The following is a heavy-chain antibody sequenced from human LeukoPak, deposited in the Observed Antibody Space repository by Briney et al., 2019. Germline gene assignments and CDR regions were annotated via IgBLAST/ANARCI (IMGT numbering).Heavy chain of an antibody. V-gene: IGHV1-2*07. D-gene: IGHD3-16*01. Sequence: ASVKVSCKASGYTFTGCYIHWVRQAPGQGLEWMGWINPNRGGTNYAHKFQGRVTMTRDTSISTAYMELSRLRSDDTAVYYCERDVDQYDITGKRLVDIWGQGTMVTVSS. CDR3: ERDVDQYDITGKRLVDI. J-gene: IGHJ3*02. CDR1: GYTFTGCY. CDR2: INPNRGGT.